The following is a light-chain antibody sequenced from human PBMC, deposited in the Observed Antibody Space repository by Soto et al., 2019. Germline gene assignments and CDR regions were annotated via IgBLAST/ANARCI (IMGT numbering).Light chain of an antibody. CDR1: QTVMRN. J-gene: IGKJ2*01. CDR3: HQYHSWPYT. CDR2: GAS. Sequence: EIVMTQSPATLSVSPGERATLSCRASQTVMRNLAWYQQKPGQPPRLHMYGASTRATGIPARFSASGSGTEFTLTISSLQSEDFAVYYCHQYHSWPYTFGQGTKVDI. V-gene: IGKV3-15*01.